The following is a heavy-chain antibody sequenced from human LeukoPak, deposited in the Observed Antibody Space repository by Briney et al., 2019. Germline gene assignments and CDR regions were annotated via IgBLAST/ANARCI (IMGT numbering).Heavy chain of an antibody. CDR3: ASSADFDSSGYYY. D-gene: IGHD3-22*01. J-gene: IGHJ4*02. CDR2: IYSGGST. Sequence: GDSLRLSCAASGFGVSVNYMSWVRQAPGKGLEWVSVIYSGGSTYYADSVKGRFTISRDNSKNTLYPQMNSLRAEDTAVYYCASSADFDSSGYYYGGQGTLVTVSS. CDR1: GFGVSVNY. V-gene: IGHV3-66*01.